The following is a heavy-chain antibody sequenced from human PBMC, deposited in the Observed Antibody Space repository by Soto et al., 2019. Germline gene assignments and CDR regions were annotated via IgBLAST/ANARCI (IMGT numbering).Heavy chain of an antibody. V-gene: IGHV3-7*01. CDR3: ARDIPFMTSVTTSNYYYMDI. CDR2: IRQDGSER. Sequence: QPGGSLRFPCVASGFTLGSSWMSWVRQAPGKGQEWVANIRQDGSERKHVASVKGRFTISRDNAKSSLNFEMNSLRAEDTAVYYFARDIPFMTSVTTSNYYYMDIWGTGTTVTVSS. J-gene: IGHJ6*03. D-gene: IGHD4-17*01. CDR1: GFTLGSSW.